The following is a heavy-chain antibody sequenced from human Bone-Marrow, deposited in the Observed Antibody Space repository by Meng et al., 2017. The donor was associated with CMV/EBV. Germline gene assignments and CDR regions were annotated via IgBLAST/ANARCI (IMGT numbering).Heavy chain of an antibody. CDR2: INPILGIA. D-gene: IGHD2-2*01. V-gene: IGHV1-69*10. CDR1: GGTFSSYA. J-gene: IGHJ3*02. Sequence: SVKVSCKASGGTFSSYAISWVRQAPGQGLEWMGGINPILGIATYAQNFQGRVTITADKSTSTAYLELSSLRSEDTAVYYCARDLFDCSSTSCQTGACDSWGQGTMVTVSS. CDR3: ARDLFDCSSTSCQTGACDS.